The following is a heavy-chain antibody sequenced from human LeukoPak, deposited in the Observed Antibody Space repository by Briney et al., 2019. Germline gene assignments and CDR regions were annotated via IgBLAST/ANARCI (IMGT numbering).Heavy chain of an antibody. CDR2: ISSRSSTE. CDR1: GFTFSSYS. J-gene: IGHJ5*02. D-gene: IGHD3-22*01. CDR3: ARDYDWSYADSSGFFFDH. V-gene: IGHV3-48*04. Sequence: GGSLRLSCAASGFTFSSYSMNWVRQAPGKGLEWISYISSRSSTEKYADSVKGRFTVSRDNAKNSLSLQMNSLRAEDTAVYFCARDYDWSYADSSGFFFDHWGQGTLVTVSS.